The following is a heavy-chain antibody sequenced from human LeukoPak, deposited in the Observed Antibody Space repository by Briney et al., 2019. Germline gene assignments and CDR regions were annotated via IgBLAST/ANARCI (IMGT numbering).Heavy chain of an antibody. V-gene: IGHV3-74*01. CDR2: ISPDGSQT. CDR3: VRSLRSADF. CDR1: GFSLSNYW. J-gene: IGHJ4*02. Sequence: PGGSLRLSCAASGFSLSNYWMHWVRQAPGKGLMWVSQISPDGSQTFYADSVKGRFTISRDNAKNTLFLQMHSLRAEDTALYYCVRSLRSADFWGQGTLVTVSS.